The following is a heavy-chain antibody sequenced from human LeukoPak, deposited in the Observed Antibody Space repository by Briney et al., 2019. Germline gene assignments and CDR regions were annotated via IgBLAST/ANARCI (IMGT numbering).Heavy chain of an antibody. CDR1: GGSISSYY. V-gene: IGHV4-4*07. D-gene: IGHD3-22*01. CDR3: ARDKTYYDSPDAFDI. J-gene: IGHJ3*02. Sequence: PSETLSLTCTVSGGSISSYYWSWIRQPAGKGLEWIGRIYTSGSTNYNPSLKSRVTMSVDTSKNQFSLKLSSVTAADTAVYYCARDKTYYDSPDAFDIWGQGTMVTVSS. CDR2: IYTSGST.